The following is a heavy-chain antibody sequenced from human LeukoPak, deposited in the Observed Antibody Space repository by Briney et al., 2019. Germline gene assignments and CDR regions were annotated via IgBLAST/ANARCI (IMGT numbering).Heavy chain of an antibody. CDR1: GYSISSGYY. Sequence: SETLSLTCSVSGYSISSGYYWGWIRQPPGKGLEWFGNIYHSGSTYYNPSLKSRVTISVDTSKNQFSLKLSSATAADTAVYYCTRDPDGSSWVDYWGQGTLVTVSS. CDR2: IYHSGST. D-gene: IGHD6-13*01. J-gene: IGHJ4*02. V-gene: IGHV4-38-2*02. CDR3: TRDPDGSSWVDY.